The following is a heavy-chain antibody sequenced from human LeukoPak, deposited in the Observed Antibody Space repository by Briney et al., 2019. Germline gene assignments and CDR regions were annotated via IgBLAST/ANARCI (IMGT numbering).Heavy chain of an antibody. CDR2: MNPNSGNT. V-gene: IGHV1-8*03. CDR1: GYTFTSYG. D-gene: IGHD6-6*01. Sequence: GASVKVSCKASGYTFTSYGISWVRQAPGQGLEWMGWMNPNSGNTGYAQKFQGRVTITRNTSISTAYMELSSLRSEDTAVYYCARLTATRHQDYWGQGTLVTVSS. CDR3: ARLTATRHQDY. J-gene: IGHJ4*02.